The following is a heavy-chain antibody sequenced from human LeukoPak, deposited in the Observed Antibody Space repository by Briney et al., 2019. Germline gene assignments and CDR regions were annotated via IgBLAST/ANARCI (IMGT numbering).Heavy chain of an antibody. J-gene: IGHJ5*02. CDR3: ARLGGNYYDSSGYSYERGPNWFDP. CDR1: GGSISSHY. CDR2: IYTSGST. D-gene: IGHD3-22*01. Sequence: SETLSLTCTVSGGSISSHYWSWIRQPPGKGLEWIGYIYTSGSTNYNPSLKSRVTISVDTSKNQFSLKLSSVTAADTAVYYCARLGGNYYDSSGYSYERGPNWFDPWGQGTLVTVSS. V-gene: IGHV4-4*09.